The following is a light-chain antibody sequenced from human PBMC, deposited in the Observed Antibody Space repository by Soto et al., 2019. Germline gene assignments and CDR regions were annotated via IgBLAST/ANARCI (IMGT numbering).Light chain of an antibody. J-gene: IGLJ2*01. CDR3: SSYTTGSTVA. CDR1: SSDIGGYNY. V-gene: IGLV2-14*01. Sequence: QSALTQSASVSGSPGQSITISCTGTSSDIGGYNYVSWYQQHPDKAPKLMIFEVSNRPSGVSNRFSGSKSGNTASLTISGLLPADEADYYCSSYTTGSTVAFGGGTKLAVL. CDR2: EVS.